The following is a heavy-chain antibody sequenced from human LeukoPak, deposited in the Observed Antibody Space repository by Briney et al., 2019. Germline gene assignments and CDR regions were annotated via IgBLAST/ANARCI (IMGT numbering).Heavy chain of an antibody. CDR2: INPSGGST. Sequence: ASVKVSCKASGYTFTSYYMHWVRQAPGQGLEWMGIINPSGGSTSHAQKFQGRVTMTRDTSTSPVYMELSSLRSEDTAVYYCARSESLGNAFDIWGQGTMVTVSS. D-gene: IGHD5-24*01. CDR3: ARSESLGNAFDI. J-gene: IGHJ3*02. V-gene: IGHV1-46*01. CDR1: GYTFTSYY.